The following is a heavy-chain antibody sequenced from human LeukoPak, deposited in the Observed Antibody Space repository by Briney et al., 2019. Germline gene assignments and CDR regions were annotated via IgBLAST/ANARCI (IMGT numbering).Heavy chain of an antibody. Sequence: SVKVSCKASGGTFSSYTISWVRQAPGQGLEWMGRIIPILGIANYAQKFQGRVTITADKSTSTAYMELSSLRSEDTAVYYCARGEYYYDSSGYSYGFDYWGQGTLATVSS. J-gene: IGHJ4*02. V-gene: IGHV1-69*02. CDR2: IIPILGIA. CDR1: GGTFSSYT. CDR3: ARGEYYYDSSGYSYGFDY. D-gene: IGHD3-22*01.